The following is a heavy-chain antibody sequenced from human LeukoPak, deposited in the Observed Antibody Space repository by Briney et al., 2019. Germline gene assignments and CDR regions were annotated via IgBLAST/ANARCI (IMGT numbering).Heavy chain of an antibody. CDR1: GFTFSSHA. V-gene: IGHV3-23*01. Sequence: PGGSLRLSCAVSGFTFSSHAMSWVRQAPGKGLEWVLAISGSGGTTYYADSVKDRFTISRDNSKKTVFLQMNSLRAEDTAVYYCAKNLRSMPPLPLDYWGQGTLVTVSS. CDR3: AKNLRSMPPLPLDY. CDR2: ISGSGGTT. D-gene: IGHD2-2*01. J-gene: IGHJ4*02.